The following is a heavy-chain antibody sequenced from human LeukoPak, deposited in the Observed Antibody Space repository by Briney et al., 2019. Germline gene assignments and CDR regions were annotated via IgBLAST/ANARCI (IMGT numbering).Heavy chain of an antibody. V-gene: IGHV1-18*01. CDR3: ARDLSTIFGVVIYFDY. J-gene: IGHJ4*02. Sequence: GASVKVSCKASGYTFPSYGISWVRQAPGQGLAWMGWISAYNGNTNYAQKLQGRVTMTTDTSTSTAYMELRSLRSDDTAVYYCARDLSTIFGVVIYFDYWGQGTLVTVSS. CDR1: GYTFPSYG. D-gene: IGHD3-3*01. CDR2: ISAYNGNT.